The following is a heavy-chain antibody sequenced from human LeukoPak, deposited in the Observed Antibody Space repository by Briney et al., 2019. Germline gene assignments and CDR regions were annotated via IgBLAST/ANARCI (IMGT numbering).Heavy chain of an antibody. Sequence: SETLSLTCTVSGGSISSNSYYWGWLRPPPGKGLEWVVCIYYSGSTYSNPSLKSRVTIYVDTTQNHFSLKLSSLTAADTAVYDCARGHTERTVVPCFDYWGQGNLVMVSS. CDR3: ARGHTERTVVPCFDY. CDR2: IYYSGST. J-gene: IGHJ4*02. D-gene: IGHD6-6*01. V-gene: IGHV4-39*02. CDR1: GGSISSNSYY.